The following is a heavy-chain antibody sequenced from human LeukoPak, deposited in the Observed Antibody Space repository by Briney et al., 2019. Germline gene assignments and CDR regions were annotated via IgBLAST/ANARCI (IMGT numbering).Heavy chain of an antibody. CDR3: AKSPSHIVVAVADY. V-gene: IGHV3-23*01. D-gene: IGHD2-15*01. CDR1: GFTFSSYA. CDR2: ISGSGGST. Sequence: SGGSLRLSCAASGFTFSSYAMSWVRQAPGKGLEWVSAISGSGGSTYYADSVKGRFTISRDNSKNTLYLQMNSLRAEDTAVYYCAKSPSHIVVAVADYWGQGTLVTVSS. J-gene: IGHJ4*02.